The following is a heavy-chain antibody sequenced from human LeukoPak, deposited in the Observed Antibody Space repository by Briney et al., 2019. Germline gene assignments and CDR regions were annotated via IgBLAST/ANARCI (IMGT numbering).Heavy chain of an antibody. Sequence: GASVKVSCKVSGYTLTELSMHWVRQAPGKGLEWMGGFDPEDGETIYAQKFQGRVTMTKDTSTDTAYMELSSLRSEDTAVYYCARGGGLDVWGQGATVTVSS. V-gene: IGHV1-24*01. CDR1: GYTLTELS. J-gene: IGHJ6*02. CDR3: ARGGGLDV. D-gene: IGHD3-16*01. CDR2: FDPEDGET.